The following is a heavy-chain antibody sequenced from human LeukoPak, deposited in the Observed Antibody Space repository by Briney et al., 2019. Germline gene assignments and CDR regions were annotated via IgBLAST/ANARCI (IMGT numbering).Heavy chain of an antibody. CDR3: TREEGYCSGGSCPDAFDI. CDR1: GFTFGDYA. V-gene: IGHV3-49*03. D-gene: IGHD2-15*01. CDR2: IRSKGYGGTT. Sequence: GGSLRLSCTALGFTFGDYAMSWFRRAPGKGLEWVGFIRSKGYGGTTEYAASVKGRFTISRDESKSIAYLQMNSLKTEDTAVYYCTREEGYCSGGSCPDAFDIWGQGTRVTVSS. J-gene: IGHJ3*02.